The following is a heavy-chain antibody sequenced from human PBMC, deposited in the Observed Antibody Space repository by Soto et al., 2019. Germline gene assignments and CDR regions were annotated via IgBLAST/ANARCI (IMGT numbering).Heavy chain of an antibody. D-gene: IGHD3-16*02. Sequence: AAVKFSGKACGYTFTTHVISWVRQAPGQGIECMGWISPYNGKTTYAQKVQGRVTMTTDTSTSTDYMELMGLRSDDTAVYYCARVDDYVLGRFRPWGQRTQVTVSS. CDR2: ISPYNGKT. CDR1: GYTFTTHV. CDR3: ARVDDYVLGRFRP. J-gene: IGHJ4*02. V-gene: IGHV1-18*04.